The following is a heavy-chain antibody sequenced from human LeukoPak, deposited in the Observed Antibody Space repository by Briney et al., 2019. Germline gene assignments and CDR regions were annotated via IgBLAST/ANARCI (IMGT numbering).Heavy chain of an antibody. CDR3: ARAPGLVGYYDSSGYYYSGDFDY. CDR1: GYTFTGYY. V-gene: IGHV1-2*02. CDR2: INPNSGGT. Sequence: ASVKVSCKASGYTFTGYYMHWVRQAPGQGLEWMGWINPNSGGTNYAQKFQGRVTMTRDTSISTAYMELSSLRSEDTAVYYCARAPGLVGYYDSSGYYYSGDFDYWGQGTLVTVSS. D-gene: IGHD3-22*01. J-gene: IGHJ4*02.